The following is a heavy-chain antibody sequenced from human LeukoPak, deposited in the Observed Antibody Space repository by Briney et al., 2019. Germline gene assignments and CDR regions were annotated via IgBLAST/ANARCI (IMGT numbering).Heavy chain of an antibody. Sequence: GGSLRLSCAASGFTFSSYSMNWVRQAPGKGLEWVSSISSSSYIYYADSVKGRFTISRDNAKNSLYLQMNSLRAEDTAVYYCARDALYYDFWSGYYPLSPWGQGTLVTVSS. CDR2: ISSSSYI. CDR1: GFTFSSYS. V-gene: IGHV3-21*01. D-gene: IGHD3-3*01. CDR3: ARDALYYDFWSGYYPLSP. J-gene: IGHJ5*02.